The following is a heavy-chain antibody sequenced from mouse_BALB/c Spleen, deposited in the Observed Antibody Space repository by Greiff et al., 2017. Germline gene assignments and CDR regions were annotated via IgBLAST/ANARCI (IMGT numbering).Heavy chain of an antibody. CDR2: ISNKANGYTT. V-gene: IGHV7-3*02. Sequence: EVQLVESGPGLVQPGGSLRLSCATSGFTFTDYYMSWVRQPPGKALEWLGFISNKANGYTTEYSASVKSRFTISRDNSQSIHYLQMNTLSTEDSATYYCARYYYGSSYGSYFDYWGQGTTLTVSS. CDR3: ARYYYGSSYGSYFDY. J-gene: IGHJ2*01. CDR1: GFTFTDYY. D-gene: IGHD1-1*01.